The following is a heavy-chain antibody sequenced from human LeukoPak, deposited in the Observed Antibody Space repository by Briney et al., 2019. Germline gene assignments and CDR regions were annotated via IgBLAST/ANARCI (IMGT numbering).Heavy chain of an antibody. CDR1: GGSIRSYY. CDR3: ACYSSPGGWGVFDY. V-gene: IGHV4-59*08. D-gene: IGHD2-2*02. J-gene: IGHJ4*02. CDR2: IYYSGGT. Sequence: PSETLSLTCTVSGGSIRSYYWSWIRQAPGKGLEWIGYIYYSGGTKFNPSLQSRVSMSLHTSGNQFSLKLTSVTAADTAVYYCACYSSPGGWGVFDYWGQGTLVTVSS.